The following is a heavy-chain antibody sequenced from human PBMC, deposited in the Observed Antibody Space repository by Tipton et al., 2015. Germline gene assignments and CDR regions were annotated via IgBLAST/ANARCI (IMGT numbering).Heavy chain of an antibody. V-gene: IGHV4-61*05. CDR2: ISYSGTT. CDR1: TYSTSRDSY. Sequence: TLSLTCTISTYSTSRDSYWGWIRQSPGKGLEWIGYISYSGTTNYNPSLKSRVNISVDTSKNQFFLNLSSVTAADTAVYYCARIRGRYVMDYWGQGTLVTVSS. D-gene: IGHD3-16*01. J-gene: IGHJ4*02. CDR3: ARIRGRYVMDY.